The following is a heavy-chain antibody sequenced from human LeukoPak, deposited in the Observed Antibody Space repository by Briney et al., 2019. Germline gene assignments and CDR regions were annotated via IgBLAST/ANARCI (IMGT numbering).Heavy chain of an antibody. D-gene: IGHD1-1*01. V-gene: IGHV4-39*01. Sequence: SETLSLTCTVSGGSISSSSYYWGWIRQPPGKGLEWIGSIYYSGSTYYNPSLKSRVTISVDTSKIQISLKLNSVTAADTAVYYCARGAGQHPFYYFDYWGQGTLVTVSS. CDR1: GGSISSSSYY. CDR2: IYYSGST. J-gene: IGHJ4*02. CDR3: ARGAGQHPFYYFDY.